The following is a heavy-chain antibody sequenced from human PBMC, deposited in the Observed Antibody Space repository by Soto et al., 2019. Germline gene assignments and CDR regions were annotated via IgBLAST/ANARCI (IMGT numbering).Heavy chain of an antibody. J-gene: IGHJ2*01. V-gene: IGHV4-39*01. CDR2: IYYSGST. Sequence: PPGKGLGWIGSIYYSGSTYYKPSLKSRGTISVDTSKNQFSLKLSSVTAADTAVYYCARNHFFFQAEDGIRASVPVSAFLLNRSSDL. D-gene: IGHD3-3*02. CDR3: ARNHFFFQAEDGIRASVPVSAFLLNRSSDL.